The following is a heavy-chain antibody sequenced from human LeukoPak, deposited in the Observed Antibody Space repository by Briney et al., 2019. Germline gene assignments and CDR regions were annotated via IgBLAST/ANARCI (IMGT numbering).Heavy chain of an antibody. CDR3: AKGGGYFRIYYFDY. J-gene: IGHJ4*02. V-gene: IGHV3-21*01. D-gene: IGHD2-15*01. Sequence: GGSLRLSCAASGFTFSTYSMNWVRQAPGKGLEWVSSISSSSNYIYYADSVKGRFTISRDNAKNSLYLQMNSLRAEDTAVYYCAKGGGYFRIYYFDYWGQGTLVTVSS. CDR2: ISSSSNYI. CDR1: GFTFSTYS.